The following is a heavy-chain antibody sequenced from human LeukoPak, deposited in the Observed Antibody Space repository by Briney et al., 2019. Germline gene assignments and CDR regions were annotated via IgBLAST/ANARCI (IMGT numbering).Heavy chain of an antibody. J-gene: IGHJ3*02. V-gene: IGHV1-18*01. Sequence: GASVKVSCKASGYTFTSYGISWVREAPGQGLEWMGWISAYNGNTNYAQKLQGRVTMTTDTSTSTAYMELRSLRSEDTAVYYCARGIPYYYDSSGYYRSDAFDIWGQGTMVTVSS. D-gene: IGHD3-22*01. CDR3: ARGIPYYYDSSGYYRSDAFDI. CDR1: GYTFTSYG. CDR2: ISAYNGNT.